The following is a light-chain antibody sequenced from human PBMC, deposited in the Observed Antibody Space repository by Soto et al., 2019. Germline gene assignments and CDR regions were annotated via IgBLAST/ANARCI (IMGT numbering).Light chain of an antibody. CDR3: QQRNNWPIT. J-gene: IGKJ5*01. CDR2: GAS. CDR1: QSVDSY. Sequence: EIVLTQSPASLSLSPGERATLSCRASQSVDSYLVWYQQKPGQAPRLLISGASNRATGIAARFSGSGSGTDFTLTINSLGPEDFAVYYCQQRNNWPITFGQGTRLEIK. V-gene: IGKV3-11*01.